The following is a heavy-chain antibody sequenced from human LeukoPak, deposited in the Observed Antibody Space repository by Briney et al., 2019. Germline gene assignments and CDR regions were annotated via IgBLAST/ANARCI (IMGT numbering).Heavy chain of an antibody. Sequence: SETLSLTCTVSGGSISSYYWSWIRQPPGKGLEWIGYIYYSGSTNYNPSLKSRVTISVDTSKNQFSLKLSSVTAADTAVNYCARHRSSTSWKNYYGMDVWGQGTTVTVSS. J-gene: IGHJ6*02. V-gene: IGHV4-59*01. CDR2: IYYSGST. CDR1: GGSISSYY. D-gene: IGHD2-2*01. CDR3: ARHRSSTSWKNYYGMDV.